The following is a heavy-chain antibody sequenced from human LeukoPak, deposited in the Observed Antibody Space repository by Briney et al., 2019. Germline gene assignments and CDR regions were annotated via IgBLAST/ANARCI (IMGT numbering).Heavy chain of an antibody. CDR2: ISSSSSYI. Sequence: TGGSLRLSCAASGFTFSSYSMNWVRQAPGKGLEWVSSISSSSSYIYYADSVKGRFTISRDNAKKSLYLQMDSLRAEDTAVYYCATHGYSELRYFDWSTNEWGQGTLVTVSS. D-gene: IGHD3-9*01. V-gene: IGHV3-21*01. CDR1: GFTFSSYS. J-gene: IGHJ4*02. CDR3: ATHGYSELRYFDWSTNE.